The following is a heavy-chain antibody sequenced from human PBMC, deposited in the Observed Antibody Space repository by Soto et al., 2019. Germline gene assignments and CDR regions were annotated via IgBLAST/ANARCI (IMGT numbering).Heavy chain of an antibody. CDR2: IYSNGGT. J-gene: IGHJ4*02. CDR1: GGSIRSNDYF. D-gene: IGHD2-8*02. V-gene: IGHV4-39*01. Sequence: LQLQESGPGVVKPSETLSLACSISGGSIRSNDYFWGWVRQPPGKGLEWIGSIYSNGGTYYSPSLKSRATVSIDTSNNQFFLTVRSATAADTAVYYCATFLVGATARNDFDSWGQGTLVTISS. CDR3: ATFLVGATARNDFDS.